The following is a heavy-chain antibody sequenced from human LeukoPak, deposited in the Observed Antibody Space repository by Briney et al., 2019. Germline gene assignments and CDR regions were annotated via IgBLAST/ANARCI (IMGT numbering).Heavy chain of an antibody. Sequence: PGRSLRLSCAASGFTFDDYAMHWVRQAPGKGLEWVSGISWNSGSIGYADSVKGRFTISRDNAKNSLYLQMNSLRAEDTALYYCAKEGTDYYYYYGMDVWGQGTTVTVSS. V-gene: IGHV3-9*01. D-gene: IGHD1-1*01. J-gene: IGHJ6*02. CDR2: ISWNSGSI. CDR1: GFTFDDYA. CDR3: AKEGTDYYYYYGMDV.